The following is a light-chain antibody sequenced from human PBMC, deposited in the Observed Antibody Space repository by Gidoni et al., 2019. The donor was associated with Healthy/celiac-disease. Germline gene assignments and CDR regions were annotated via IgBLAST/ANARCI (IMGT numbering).Light chain of an antibody. CDR3: QQSYSTPWP. CDR1: QSISSY. J-gene: IGKJ1*01. V-gene: IGKV1-39*01. Sequence: DIQMTQSPSSLSASVGDRVTITCRASQSISSYLNWYQQKPGKAPKLLIYAASILQSGVPSRFSGRGSGTDFTLTISSLQPEAFATYYCQQSYSTPWPFGQGTKVELK. CDR2: AAS.